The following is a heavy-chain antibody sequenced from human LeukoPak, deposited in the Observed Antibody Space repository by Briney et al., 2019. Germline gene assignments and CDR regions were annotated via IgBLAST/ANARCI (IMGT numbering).Heavy chain of an antibody. CDR1: GYSISSNYH. J-gene: IGHJ4*02. Sequence: SETLSLTCTVSGYSISSNYHWAWIRQPPGKGLEWIGSIYHSGSTYYNPSLNSQVTISVEKSKNQFSLKLSSVTAADTAVYYCARHRGIAASDYWGQGTLVTVSS. CDR2: IYHSGST. D-gene: IGHD6-13*01. CDR3: ARHRGIAASDY. V-gene: IGHV4-38-2*02.